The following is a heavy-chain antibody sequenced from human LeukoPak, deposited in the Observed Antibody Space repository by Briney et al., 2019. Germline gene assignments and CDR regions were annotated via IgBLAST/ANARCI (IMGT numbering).Heavy chain of an antibody. V-gene: IGHV3-9*01. CDR1: GFTFDDYA. CDR3: AKDSGSGSVHDAFDI. J-gene: IGHJ3*02. CDR2: ISWNSGSI. Sequence: GGSLRLSCAASGFTFDDYAMHWVRQAPGKGLEWVSGISWNSGSIGYADYVKGRFTISRDNAKNSLYLQMNSLRAEDTALYYCAKDSGSGSVHDAFDIWGQGTMVTVSS. D-gene: IGHD3-22*01.